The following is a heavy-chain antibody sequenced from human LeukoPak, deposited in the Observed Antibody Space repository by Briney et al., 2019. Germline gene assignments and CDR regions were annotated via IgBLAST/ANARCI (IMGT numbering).Heavy chain of an antibody. J-gene: IGHJ4*02. Sequence: AVSLSLSRAASGFFLSIICMSWVRRAQRTGLEWLSVMYSGGRTYYADSVKGRFTLSRDNSKNTLYLQMNSLRAEDTAVYYCAREVDTVMVNWGQGTLVTVSA. CDR2: MYSGGRT. CDR3: AREVDTVMVN. D-gene: IGHD5-18*01. V-gene: IGHV3-66*01. CDR1: GFFLSIIC.